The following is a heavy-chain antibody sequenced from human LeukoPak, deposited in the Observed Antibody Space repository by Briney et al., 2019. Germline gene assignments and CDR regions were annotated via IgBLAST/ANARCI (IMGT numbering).Heavy chain of an antibody. Sequence: ASVKVSCKASGYTFTGYYMHWVRQAPGQGLEWMGWINPNSGGTNYAQNFQGRVTMTRDTIINTAYMELSRLRSDDTAVYYCARNDWNDPWFDPWGQGTLVTVSS. D-gene: IGHD1-1*01. CDR2: INPNSGGT. CDR3: ARNDWNDPWFDP. CDR1: GYTFTGYY. V-gene: IGHV1-2*02. J-gene: IGHJ5*02.